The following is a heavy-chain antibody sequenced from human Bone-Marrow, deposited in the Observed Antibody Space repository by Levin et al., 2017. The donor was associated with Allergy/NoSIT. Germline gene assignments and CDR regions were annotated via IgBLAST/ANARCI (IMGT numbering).Heavy chain of an antibody. CDR3: AKSYYDNSGYYTFFFDH. D-gene: IGHD3-22*01. V-gene: IGHV3-30-3*02. CDR1: GFTFSSYA. J-gene: IGHJ4*02. Sequence: GGSLRLSCAASGFTFSSYAMHWVRQAPGKGLEWVAGILYDGSNKYHADSVEGRFIISRDNSKNTLYLQTNSLRPDDTAVYYCAKSYYDNSGYYTFFFDHWGQGTLVTVSS. CDR2: ILYDGSNK.